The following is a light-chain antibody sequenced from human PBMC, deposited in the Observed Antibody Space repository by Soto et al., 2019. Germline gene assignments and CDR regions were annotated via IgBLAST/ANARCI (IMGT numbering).Light chain of an antibody. V-gene: IGLV1-51*01. CDR2: DND. CDR1: SSNIGNNY. J-gene: IGLJ2*01. Sequence: QSVLTQPPSVSAAPGQKVTISCSRSSSNIGNNYVSWYQQLPGTAPKLLIYDNDKRPSGIPDRFSGSKSGTSATLGITGLQTGDEADYYCGTWDSSLSVVFGGGTKVTVL. CDR3: GTWDSSLSVV.